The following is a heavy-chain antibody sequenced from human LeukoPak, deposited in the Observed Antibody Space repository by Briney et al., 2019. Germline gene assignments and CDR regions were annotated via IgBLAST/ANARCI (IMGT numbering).Heavy chain of an antibody. D-gene: IGHD5-18*01. CDR1: GYTFTSYY. Sequence: ASVKVSCKASGYTFTSYYMHWVRQAPGQGLEWMGIINPSGGSTSYAQKFQGRVTTTRDTSTSTVYMELSSLRSEDTAVYYCARGAVPAKNSYGRRWADYWGQGTLVTVSS. V-gene: IGHV1-46*01. CDR3: ARGAVPAKNSYGRRWADY. J-gene: IGHJ4*02. CDR2: INPSGGST.